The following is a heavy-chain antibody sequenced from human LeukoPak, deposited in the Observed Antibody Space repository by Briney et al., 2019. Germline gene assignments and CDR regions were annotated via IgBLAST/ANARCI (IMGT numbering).Heavy chain of an antibody. V-gene: IGHV3-23*01. D-gene: IGHD2-21*02. CDR3: ASDCGGDCYPGDAFDI. J-gene: IGHJ3*02. CDR2: ISGSGGST. Sequence: GGSLRLSCEASGFTFSSYAMSWVRQAPGKGLEWVSAISGSGGSTYYADSVKGRFTISRDNSKNTLYLQMNSLRAEDTAVYYCASDCGGDCYPGDAFDIWGQGTMVTVSS. CDR1: GFTFSSYA.